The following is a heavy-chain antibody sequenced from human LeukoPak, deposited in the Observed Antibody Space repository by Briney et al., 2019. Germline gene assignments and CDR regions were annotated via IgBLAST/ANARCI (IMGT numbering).Heavy chain of an antibody. CDR2: INPNSGGT. D-gene: IGHD3-16*01. V-gene: IGHV1-2*02. CDR3: ARTAYGTFGLDY. CDR1: GYTFTSYG. J-gene: IGHJ4*02. Sequence: ASVKVSCKASGYTFTSYGISWVRQAPGQGLEWMGWINPNSGGTNYAQKFQGRVTMTRDTSISTAYMELSRLRSDDTAVYYCARTAYGTFGLDYWGQGTLVTVSS.